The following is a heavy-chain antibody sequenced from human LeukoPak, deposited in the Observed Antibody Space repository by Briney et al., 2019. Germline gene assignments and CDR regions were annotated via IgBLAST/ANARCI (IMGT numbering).Heavy chain of an antibody. V-gene: IGHV3-11*01. Sequence: PGGSLRLSCAASGFTFSDYYLSWIRQAPGKGLEWVSCISFSGSTIYYADSVKGRFSISRDNAKNSLYLQMNSLRAEDTAVYYCARSLFYDSSGWGHWGQGTLVTVSS. CDR2: ISFSGSTI. D-gene: IGHD3-22*01. J-gene: IGHJ4*02. CDR1: GFTFSDYY. CDR3: ARSLFYDSSGWGH.